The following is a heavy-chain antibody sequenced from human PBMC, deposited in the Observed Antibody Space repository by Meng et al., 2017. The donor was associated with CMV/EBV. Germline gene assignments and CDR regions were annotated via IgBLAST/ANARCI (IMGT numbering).Heavy chain of an antibody. V-gene: IGHV1-2*02. D-gene: IGHD3-16*01. CDR3: ARHYDYDDY. Sequence: QVEGVRSEAEVNKSVASVKVSCKAAGYTVTGYYMHRVRQAPGQGLEWMGGINPNSGGTNYAQKFQGRVTMTRDTSISTAYMELSRLRSDDTAVYYCARHYDYDDYWGQGTLVTVSS. CDR1: GYTVTGYY. CDR2: INPNSGGT. J-gene: IGHJ4*02.